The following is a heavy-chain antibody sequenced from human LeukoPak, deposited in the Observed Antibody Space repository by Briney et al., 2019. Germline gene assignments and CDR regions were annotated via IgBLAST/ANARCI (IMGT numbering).Heavy chain of an antibody. CDR3: ARGDGYNLGTFDY. D-gene: IGHD5-24*01. CDR2: IYFTGTT. Sequence: PSETLSLTCTVSGGSISGGDYYWSWICQPPGKGLEWIGYIYFTGTTYYNPSLKSRVFISIDTSKNQFSLKVNSVTAADTAVYYCARGDGYNLGTFDYWGQGTLVTVSS. CDR1: GGSISGGDYY. J-gene: IGHJ4*02. V-gene: IGHV4-30-4*01.